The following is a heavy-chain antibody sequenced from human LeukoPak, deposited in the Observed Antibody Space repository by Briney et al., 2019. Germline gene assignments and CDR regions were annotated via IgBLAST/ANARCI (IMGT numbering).Heavy chain of an antibody. Sequence: PSETLSLTCTVSGGSISSYYWSWIRQPPGKGLEWIGYIYYSGSTNYNPSLKSRVTISVDTSKNQFSLKLSSVTAADTAVYYCARGLGYYGSGSYYKPYYYYMDVWGKGTTVTISS. D-gene: IGHD3-10*01. CDR1: GGSISSYY. CDR3: ARGLGYYGSGSYYKPYYYYMDV. CDR2: IYYSGST. V-gene: IGHV4-59*01. J-gene: IGHJ6*03.